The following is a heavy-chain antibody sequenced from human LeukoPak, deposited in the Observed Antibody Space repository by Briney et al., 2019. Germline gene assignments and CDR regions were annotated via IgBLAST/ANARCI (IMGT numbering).Heavy chain of an antibody. CDR2: IIPIFGTA. CDR3: ARSPDPYCSSTSCYRGSRFYMDV. J-gene: IGHJ6*03. CDR1: GGTFSSYA. Sequence: SVKVSCKASGGTFSSYAISWVRQAPGQGLEWMGGIIPIFGTANYAQKFQGRVTITTDEPTSTAYMELSSLRSEDTAVYYCARSPDPYCSSTSCYRGSRFYMDVWGKGTTVTVSS. D-gene: IGHD2-2*02. V-gene: IGHV1-69*05.